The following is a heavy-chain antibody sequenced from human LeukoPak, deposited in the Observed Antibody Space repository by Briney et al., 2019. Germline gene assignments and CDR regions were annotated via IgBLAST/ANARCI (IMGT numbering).Heavy chain of an antibody. V-gene: IGHV1-2*02. CDR1: GYTFSGCY. CDR2: TNPNSGGT. D-gene: IGHD2-2*01. CDR3: ARALDALMAPDY. J-gene: IGHJ4*02. Sequence: ASVKVSCKASGYTFSGCYFHWVRQAPGEGFEWMGWTNPNSGGTNYAQKFQGRVTMTRDTSISTAYMELTRLRSDDTAVYYCARALDALMAPDYWGQGTLVTVSS.